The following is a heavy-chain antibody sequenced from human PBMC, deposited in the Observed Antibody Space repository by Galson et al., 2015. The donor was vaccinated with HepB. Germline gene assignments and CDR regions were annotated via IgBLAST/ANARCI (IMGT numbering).Heavy chain of an antibody. CDR1: GDSVSSNSAA. Sequence: CAISGDSVSSNSAAWNWIRQSPSRGLEWLGRTYYRSKWYYDYAVSVRSRITINPDISRNQFSLQLYSVTPEDTAVYYCARNVYYDTSGYYYKPGWVDPWGQGTVFTVSS. D-gene: IGHD3-22*01. J-gene: IGHJ5*02. V-gene: IGHV6-1*01. CDR2: TYYRSKWYY. CDR3: ARNVYYDTSGYYYKPGWVDP.